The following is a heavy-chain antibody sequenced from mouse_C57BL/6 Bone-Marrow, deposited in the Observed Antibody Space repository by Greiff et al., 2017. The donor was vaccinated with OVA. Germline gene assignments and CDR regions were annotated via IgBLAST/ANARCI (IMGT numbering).Heavy chain of an antibody. CDR2: IDPETGGT. V-gene: IGHV1-15*01. Sequence: QVQLQQSGAELVRPGASVTLSCKASGYTFTDYEMHWVKQTPVHGLEWIGAIDPETGGTAYNQKFKGKAILTADKSSSTAYMELRSLTSEDSAVYYWTRCTPGTRGGYFDVWGTGTTVTVSS. J-gene: IGHJ1*03. CDR3: TRCTPGTRGGYFDV. D-gene: IGHD3-3*01. CDR1: GYTFTDYE.